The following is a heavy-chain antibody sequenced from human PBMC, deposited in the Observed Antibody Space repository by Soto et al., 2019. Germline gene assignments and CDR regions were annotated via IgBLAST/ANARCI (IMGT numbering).Heavy chain of an antibody. CDR2: IYYSGST. J-gene: IGHJ4*02. CDR1: GGSISSDY. V-gene: IGHV4-59*01. CDR3: ARVGGSSGGSYYFDY. D-gene: IGHD3-22*01. Sequence: PSETLSLTCTVSGGSISSDYWSWIRQPPGKGLEWIGYIYYSGSTNYNPSLKSRVTISVDTSKNQFSLKLSSVTAADTAVYYCARVGGSSGGSYYFDYWGQGTLVTVS.